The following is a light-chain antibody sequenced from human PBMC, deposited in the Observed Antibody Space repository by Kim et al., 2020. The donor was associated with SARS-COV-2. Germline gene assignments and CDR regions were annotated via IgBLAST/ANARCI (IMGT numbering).Light chain of an antibody. CDR1: SSDIGGYNY. CDR2: EVS. J-gene: IGLJ1*01. V-gene: IGLV2-14*01. Sequence: QSALTQPASVSGSPGQSITISCTGTSSDIGGYNYVSWYQQSPGKAPKLIIFEVSDRTSGVSSRFSGSKSGNTASLTISGLQAEDEADYYCSSYTDTSTLVFGTGTKVTVL. CDR3: SSYTDTSTLV.